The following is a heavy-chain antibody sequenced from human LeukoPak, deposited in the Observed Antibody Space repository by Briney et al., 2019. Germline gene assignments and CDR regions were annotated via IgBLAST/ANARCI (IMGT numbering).Heavy chain of an antibody. Sequence: ASVKVSCKASGYTFTGYYMHWVRQAPGQGLEWMGWINPNSGGTNYAQKFQGRITMTRDTSISTAYMELSRLRSDDTAVYYCASPVGFKYGSDDFAIWGQGTLVTVSS. CDR2: INPNSGGT. D-gene: IGHD3-10*01. CDR3: ASPVGFKYGSDDFAI. J-gene: IGHJ3*02. V-gene: IGHV1-2*02. CDR1: GYTFTGYY.